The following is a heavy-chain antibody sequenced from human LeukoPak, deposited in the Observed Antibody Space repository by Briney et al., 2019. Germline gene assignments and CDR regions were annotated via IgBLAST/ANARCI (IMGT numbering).Heavy chain of an antibody. Sequence: GGSPRLSCVASGVTLRLKYMSWVRRAPGQGLEWVSAIYSGGGTDYADSVRGRFSISRDNFRDTLFLQMNSLRVEDTAVYYCVRDWEYWGQGTPVTVSS. J-gene: IGHJ4*02. V-gene: IGHV3-66*01. D-gene: IGHD1-26*01. CDR1: GVTLRLKY. CDR3: VRDWEY. CDR2: IYSGGGT.